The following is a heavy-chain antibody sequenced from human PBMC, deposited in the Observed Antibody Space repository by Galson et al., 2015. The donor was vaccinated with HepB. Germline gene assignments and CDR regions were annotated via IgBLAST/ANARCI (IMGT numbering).Heavy chain of an antibody. Sequence: AASGFIFSIYAMSWVRQAPGKGLEWVSSVGGGFGTTYYADSVKGRFTISRDISKNTLYLQMNSLRTEDTAVYYCAKDRWFSGDSSSGLDSWGQGTLVTVSS. CDR3: AKDRWFSGDSSSGLDS. D-gene: IGHD6-6*01. V-gene: IGHV3-23*01. CDR2: VGGGFGTT. J-gene: IGHJ4*02. CDR1: GFIFSIYA.